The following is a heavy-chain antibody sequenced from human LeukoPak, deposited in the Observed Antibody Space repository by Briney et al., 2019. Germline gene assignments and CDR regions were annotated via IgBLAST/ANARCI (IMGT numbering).Heavy chain of an antibody. CDR3: ARDRDSYYFDC. J-gene: IGHJ4*02. Sequence: GGSLRLSCAASGFTFSSFGMHWVRLAPGKGLEYVSAISSNGGSTYYTNSVKGRFTTSRDNSKNTLYLQMGGLRAEDMGIYYCARDRDSYYFDCWGQGTLVTVSS. V-gene: IGHV3-64*01. CDR2: ISSNGGST. CDR1: GFTFSSFG. D-gene: IGHD3-10*01.